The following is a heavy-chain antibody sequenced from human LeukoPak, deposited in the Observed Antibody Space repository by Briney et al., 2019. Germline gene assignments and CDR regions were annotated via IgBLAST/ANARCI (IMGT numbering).Heavy chain of an antibody. J-gene: IGHJ4*02. CDR2: ISGSGGST. V-gene: IGHV3-23*01. D-gene: IGHD2-2*01. Sequence: QPGGSLRLSCAASGFTFSTFAMIWVRQAPGKGLEWVSSISGSGGSTYYADYVKGRITISRDNSKNTLYLQMNSLRADDTAVYYCAKDNIDILVVPDAYFDYWGQGTLVTVSS. CDR1: GFTFSTFA. CDR3: AKDNIDILVVPDAYFDY.